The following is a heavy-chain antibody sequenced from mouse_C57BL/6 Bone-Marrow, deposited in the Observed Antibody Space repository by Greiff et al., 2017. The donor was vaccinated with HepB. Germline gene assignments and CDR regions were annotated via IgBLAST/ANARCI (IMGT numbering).Heavy chain of an antibody. CDR1: GYTFTSYW. Sequence: QVQLQQPGAELVKPGASVKLSCKASGYTFTSYWMHWVKQRPGQGLEWIGMIHPNSGSTNYNEKFKSKATLTVDKSSSTAYMQLSSLTSEDSAVYYCARTDYYGNYEGFAYWGQGTLVTVSA. CDR3: ARTDYYGNYEGFAY. CDR2: IHPNSGST. J-gene: IGHJ3*01. V-gene: IGHV1-64*01. D-gene: IGHD2-1*01.